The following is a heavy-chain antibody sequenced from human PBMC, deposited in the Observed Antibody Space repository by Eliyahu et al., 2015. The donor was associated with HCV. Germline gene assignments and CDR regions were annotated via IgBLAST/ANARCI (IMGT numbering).Heavy chain of an antibody. Sequence: EVELVDSGGALVQQGRSLRLSCXTSGFXFGXXVMSWLXQXPGKGLEWXGLIRSELYGATTEYAASVKGRFTISRDDSKRTAYLQMNSLETDDTAIYYCTRAGHSGVGLFPSDLWGQGTVVTVSS. CDR2: IRSELYGATT. D-gene: IGHD2-15*01. J-gene: IGHJ5*02. V-gene: IGHV3-49*03. CDR1: GFXFGXXV. CDR3: TRAGHSGVGLFPSDL.